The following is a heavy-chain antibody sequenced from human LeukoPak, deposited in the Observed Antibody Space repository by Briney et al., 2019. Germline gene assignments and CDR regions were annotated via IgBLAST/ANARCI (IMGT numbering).Heavy chain of an antibody. CDR1: GDSFATYW. J-gene: IGHJ4*02. D-gene: IGHD1-26*01. Sequence: KVGVSLKISCKGSGDSFATYWIAWVRQMPGKGLEWMGIIYPGDSDTRYSPSFQGQVTISADKSISTAYLQWSSLKASDTAMYYCARRALYSGSIDYWGQGTLVTVSS. V-gene: IGHV5-51*01. CDR3: ARRALYSGSIDY. CDR2: IYPGDSDT.